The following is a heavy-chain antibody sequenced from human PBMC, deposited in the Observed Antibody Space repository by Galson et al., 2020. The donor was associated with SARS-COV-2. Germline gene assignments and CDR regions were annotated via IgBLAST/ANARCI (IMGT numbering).Heavy chain of an antibody. D-gene: IGHD2-2*01. CDR2: INHSGST. CDR3: ARGWGHIVVVPAARWAFDP. J-gene: IGHJ5*02. CDR1: GGSFSGYY. Sequence: SETLSLTCAVYGGSFSGYYWSWIRQPPGKGLEWIGEINHSGSTNYNPSLKSRVTISVDTSKNQFSLKLSSVTAADTAVYYCARGWGHIVVVPAARWAFDPWGQGTLVTVSS. V-gene: IGHV4-34*01.